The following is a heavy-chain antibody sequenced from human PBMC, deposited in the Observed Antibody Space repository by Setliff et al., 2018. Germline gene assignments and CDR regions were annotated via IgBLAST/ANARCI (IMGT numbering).Heavy chain of an antibody. CDR3: ARDLNRWFGEFAFDI. J-gene: IGHJ3*02. D-gene: IGHD3-10*01. CDR1: GYIFAGYY. V-gene: IGHV1-2*02. CDR2: VNPIGGGA. Sequence: ASVKVSCKASGYIFAGYYMHWLRQTPGQGLEWMGYVNPIGGGATYAQKFQGRVTLTRDASITTTYMELNSLRSDDTAIYYCARDLNRWFGEFAFDIWGQGTMVTVSS.